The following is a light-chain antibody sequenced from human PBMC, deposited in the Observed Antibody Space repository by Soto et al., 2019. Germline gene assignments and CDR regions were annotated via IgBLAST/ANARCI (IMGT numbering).Light chain of an antibody. Sequence: EIVMTQSPATLSVSPGEGATVSCRASQSVSSNLAWYQQKPGQAPRLLIYGASTRATGIPARFSGSGSGTEFTLTISSLQSEDFATYYCQQSYSTPTFGQGTKLEIK. CDR1: QSVSSN. J-gene: IGKJ2*01. CDR2: GAS. CDR3: QQSYSTPT. V-gene: IGKV3-15*01.